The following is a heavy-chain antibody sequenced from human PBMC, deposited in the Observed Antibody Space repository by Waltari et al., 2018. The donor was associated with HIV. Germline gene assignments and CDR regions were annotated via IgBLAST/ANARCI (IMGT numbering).Heavy chain of an antibody. CDR3: ARADIVLMVYAPHFDY. J-gene: IGHJ4*02. CDR2: IYYSGST. CDR1: GGSISSSIYY. D-gene: IGHD2-8*01. V-gene: IGHV4-39*01. Sequence: QLQLQESVPGLVKPSETLSLTCTVSGGSISSSIYYWGWIRQPPGKGLEWIGSIYYSGSTYYNPSLKSRVTISVDTSKNQFSLKLSSVTAADTAVYYCARADIVLMVYAPHFDYWGQGTLVTVSS.